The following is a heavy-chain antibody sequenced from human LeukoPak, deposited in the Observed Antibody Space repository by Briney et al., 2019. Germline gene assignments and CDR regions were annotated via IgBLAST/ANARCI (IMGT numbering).Heavy chain of an antibody. Sequence: LGESLKISCKGSGYSFSSYWIAWVRQMPGKGLEWMGIIYPPDSDTRYSPSFQGQVTISADKSVSTAYLQWNSLKASDTAIYYCARGWPQSFDLWGQGTLVTVSS. CDR1: GYSFSSYW. V-gene: IGHV5-51*01. CDR3: ARGWPQSFDL. CDR2: IYPPDSDT. J-gene: IGHJ4*02. D-gene: IGHD5-24*01.